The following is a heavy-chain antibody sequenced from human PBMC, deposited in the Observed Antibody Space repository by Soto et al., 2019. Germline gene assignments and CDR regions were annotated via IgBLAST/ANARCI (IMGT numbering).Heavy chain of an antibody. Sequence: SETLSLTCAVSGYSISSGYYWGWIRQPPGKGLEWIGSIYHSGSTYYNPSLKSRVTISVDTSKNQFSLKLSSVTAADTAVYYCARVDFWSGFYGMDVWGQGTTVTVSS. CDR2: IYHSGST. V-gene: IGHV4-38-2*01. CDR3: ARVDFWSGFYGMDV. CDR1: GYSISSGYY. J-gene: IGHJ6*02. D-gene: IGHD3-3*01.